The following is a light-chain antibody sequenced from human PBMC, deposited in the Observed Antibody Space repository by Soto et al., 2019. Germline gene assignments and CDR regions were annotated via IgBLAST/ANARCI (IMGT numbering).Light chain of an antibody. V-gene: IGKV3-15*01. CDR2: GAS. CDR3: QQYNTWPRT. CDR1: QSVSSSY. J-gene: IGKJ1*01. Sequence: EIVLTQSPGTLSLSPVERSTLSFRASQSVSSSYLAWYQQKPGHAPRLLFSGASTRAPDMPARFSASGSGKEFNLNIASLHSEDFAVYYCQQYNTWPRTFGQGTKV.